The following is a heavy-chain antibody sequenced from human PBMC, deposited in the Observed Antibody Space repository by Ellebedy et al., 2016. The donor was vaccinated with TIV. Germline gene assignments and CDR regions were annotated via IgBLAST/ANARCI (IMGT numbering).Heavy chain of an antibody. J-gene: IGHJ3*02. V-gene: IGHV3-48*04. CDR2: ISISSGTI. Sequence: GESLKISCEASGFIFSTYDMNWVRQAPGKGLVWVSYISISSGTISYADSVKGRFTISRGNAKNSLYLQMNSLRAEDTAVYYCARPRLGSGSWGAFDIWGQGTMVTVSS. CDR1: GFIFSTYD. D-gene: IGHD3-10*01. CDR3: ARPRLGSGSWGAFDI.